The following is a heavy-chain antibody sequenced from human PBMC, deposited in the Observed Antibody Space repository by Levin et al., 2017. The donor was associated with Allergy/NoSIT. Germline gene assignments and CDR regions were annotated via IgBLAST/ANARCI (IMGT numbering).Heavy chain of an antibody. D-gene: IGHD3-10*01. Sequence: PGGSLRLSCAASGFIVSDSYMSWIRQAPGKGLEWVSYISRGNSYTNYLDSVKGRITISRDNAKNSLYLQMNSLRAEDTAIYYCARGRVPNDYWGQGTLVTVSS. V-gene: IGHV3-11*05. CDR1: GFIVSDSY. J-gene: IGHJ4*02. CDR2: ISRGNSYT. CDR3: ARGRVPNDY.